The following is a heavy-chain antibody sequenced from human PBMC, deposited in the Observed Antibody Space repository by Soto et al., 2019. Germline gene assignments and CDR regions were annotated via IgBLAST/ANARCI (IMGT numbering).Heavy chain of an antibody. Sequence: GGSLRLSCAASGFTFSSYLMSWVRQSPGKGLEWVANIKQDGSDKYYVDSVKGRFTISRDNAKNSLYLQMNSLRAEDTAVYYCARDTFRRFRGSSWYSDYWGQGTLVTVSS. D-gene: IGHD6-13*01. CDR3: ARDTFRRFRGSSWYSDY. CDR2: IKQDGSDK. J-gene: IGHJ4*02. CDR1: GFTFSSYL. V-gene: IGHV3-7*03.